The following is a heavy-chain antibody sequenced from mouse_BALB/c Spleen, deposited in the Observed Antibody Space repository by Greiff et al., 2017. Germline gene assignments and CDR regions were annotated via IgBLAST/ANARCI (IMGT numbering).Heavy chain of an antibody. CDR1: GYSITSDYA. D-gene: IGHD2-1*01. CDR3: ARGGNVDY. Sequence: EVQLQQSGPGLVKPSQSLSLTCTVTGYSITSDYAWNWIRQFPGNKLEWMGYISYSGSTSYNPSLKSRISITRDTSKNQFFLQLNSVTTEDTATYYCARGGNVDYWGQGTTLTVSS. J-gene: IGHJ2*01. V-gene: IGHV3-2*02. CDR2: ISYSGST.